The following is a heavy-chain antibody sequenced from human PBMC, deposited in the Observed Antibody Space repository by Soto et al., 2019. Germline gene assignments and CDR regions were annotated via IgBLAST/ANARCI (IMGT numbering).Heavy chain of an antibody. CDR2: ISSSSSTK. D-gene: IGHD1-1*01. CDR1: GFTFSSYS. Sequence: GGSLRLSCAASGFTFSSYSMNWVRQAPGKGLEWVSYISSSSSTKYYADSVKGRFTVSRDNANNSLYLQMNSLRAEDTAVYYCARDSLIGTPDYWGQGTLVTVSS. V-gene: IGHV3-48*04. CDR3: ARDSLIGTPDY. J-gene: IGHJ4*02.